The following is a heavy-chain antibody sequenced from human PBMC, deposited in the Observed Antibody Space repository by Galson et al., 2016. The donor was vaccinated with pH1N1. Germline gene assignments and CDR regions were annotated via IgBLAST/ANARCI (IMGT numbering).Heavy chain of an antibody. J-gene: IGHJ3*02. V-gene: IGHV5-51*01. D-gene: IGHD4-17*01. CDR2: IYLGGSHI. Sequence: QSGAEVKKPGESLKISCQGSGYSFRSSWIGWVRQMPGKGLEWMGIIYLGGSHIRYSPSFQGQVTISADKSINIVYLQWSTLKASDTAIYYYARQKDYGDYRAAAFAIWGQGTLVTVSS. CDR3: ARQKDYGDYRAAAFAI. CDR1: GYSFRSSW.